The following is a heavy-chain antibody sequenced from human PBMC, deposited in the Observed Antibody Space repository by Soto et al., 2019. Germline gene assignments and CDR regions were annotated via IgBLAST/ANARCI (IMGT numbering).Heavy chain of an antibody. J-gene: IGHJ6*02. CDR1: GVSFNNNV. CDR2: VSPPFRTS. V-gene: IGHV1-69*01. D-gene: IGHD3-10*01. CDR3: ASVLYYGSGSYSPYGMDV. Sequence: QVQLVQSGAEVKKPGSSVKVSCKTSGVSFNNNVIGWVRQAPGHGLEWMGGVSPPFRTSNYARKFQGRISITADASTGTVNMELSSLTSEDTDQYYCASVLYYGSGSYSPYGMDVWGQGTKVTVSS.